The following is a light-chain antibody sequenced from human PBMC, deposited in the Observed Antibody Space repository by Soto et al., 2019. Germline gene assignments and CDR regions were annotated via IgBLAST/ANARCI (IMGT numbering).Light chain of an antibody. V-gene: IGKV3-15*01. J-gene: IGKJ1*01. CDR3: QHYDTWPWT. CDR2: RAS. CDR1: QSVTGD. Sequence: EILMTQSPATLSVSPGESATLSCRASQSVTGDLAWYQQKPGQAPRLVIYRASTRAAGIPDRFSGSGSGTEFTLTISSLQSEDFAIYYCQHYDTWPWTFGQGTNLEIK.